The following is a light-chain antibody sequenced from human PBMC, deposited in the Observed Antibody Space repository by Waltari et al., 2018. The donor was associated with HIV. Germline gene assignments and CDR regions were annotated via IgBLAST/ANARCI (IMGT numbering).Light chain of an antibody. V-gene: IGLV1-51*01. CDR2: DNN. CDR3: GTWDSSLSAYV. J-gene: IGLJ1*01. Sequence: QSVLTQPPSVSAAPGQKVTVSCSGSSSNIGNNFVSWYQQLPGTAPRLLIYDNNKRPSVIPDRFSGSKSGTPATLGITGLQTGDEADYYCGTWDSSLSAYVFGTETKVTVL. CDR1: SSNIGNNF.